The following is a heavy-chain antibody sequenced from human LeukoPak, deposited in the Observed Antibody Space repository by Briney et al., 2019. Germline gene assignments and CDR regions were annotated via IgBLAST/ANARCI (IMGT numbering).Heavy chain of an antibody. J-gene: IGHJ4*02. CDR3: ARGHTAVTRHFDF. D-gene: IGHD4-17*01. V-gene: IGHV3-21*01. Sequence: PGGSLRLSCEASGFTFTTYSMTWVRQAPGKGLEWVSIISSGSSAIFSADALRGRFTISRDDAKNLLYLDMNSLRAEDTAVYYCARGHTAVTRHFDFWGQGTLVTVSS. CDR2: ISSGSSAI. CDR1: GFTFTTYS.